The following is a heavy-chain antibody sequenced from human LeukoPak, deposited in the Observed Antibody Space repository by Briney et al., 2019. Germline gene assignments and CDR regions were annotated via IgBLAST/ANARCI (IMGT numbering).Heavy chain of an antibody. Sequence: SETLSHTCTVSGGSISSYYWSWIRQPPGKGLEWIGYIYYSGSTNYNPSLKSRVTISVDTSKNQFSLKLSSVTAADTAVYYCARHGSNPYYDFWSGSNWFDPWGQGTLVTVSS. J-gene: IGHJ5*02. CDR1: GGSISSYY. CDR2: IYYSGST. D-gene: IGHD3-3*01. V-gene: IGHV4-59*08. CDR3: ARHGSNPYYDFWSGSNWFDP.